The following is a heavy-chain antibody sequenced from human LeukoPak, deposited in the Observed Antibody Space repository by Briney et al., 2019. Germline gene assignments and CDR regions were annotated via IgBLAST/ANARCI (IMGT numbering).Heavy chain of an antibody. CDR1: GFSFSSYA. V-gene: IGHV3-7*01. D-gene: IGHD2-15*01. J-gene: IGHJ4*02. CDR2: INGDESKE. CDR3: AREPRYCSGGSCSG. Sequence: GGSLRLSCAASGFSFSSYAMNWVRQAPGKGLEWVGNINGDESKEYYMDSVKGRFTISRDNAKNSLYLQMNSLRAEDTAVYYCAREPRYCSGGSCSGWGQGTLVTVSS.